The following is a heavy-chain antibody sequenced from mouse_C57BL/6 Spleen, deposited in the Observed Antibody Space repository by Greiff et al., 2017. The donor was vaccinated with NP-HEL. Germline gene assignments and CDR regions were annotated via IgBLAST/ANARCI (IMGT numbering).Heavy chain of an antibody. CDR3: TSNYGTFDY. Sequence: EVKVEESGGGLVQPGGSMKLSCVASGFTFSNYWMNWVRQSPEKGLEWVAQIRLKSDNYATHYAESVKGRFTISRDDSKSSVYLQMNNLRAEDTGIYYCTSNYGTFDYWGQGTTLTVSS. D-gene: IGHD1-1*01. CDR1: GFTFSNYW. CDR2: IRLKSDNYAT. V-gene: IGHV6-3*01. J-gene: IGHJ2*01.